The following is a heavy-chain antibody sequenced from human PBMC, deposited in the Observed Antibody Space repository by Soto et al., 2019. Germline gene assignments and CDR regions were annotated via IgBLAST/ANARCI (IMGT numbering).Heavy chain of an antibody. Sequence: ASVKVSCKASGYTFTSSGMSWVRQAPGQGLEWMGLISADTGSSEYAQRFQGRVTMTKERSTSTAYMELRSLRSDDTAVYYCARAFFYQASDSHGYCFGAFDXWGPGTLLTVS. D-gene: IGHD3-22*01. CDR1: GYTFTSSG. CDR3: ARAFFYQASDSHGYCFGAFDX. V-gene: IGHV1-18*01. J-gene: IGHJ3*01. CDR2: ISADTGSS.